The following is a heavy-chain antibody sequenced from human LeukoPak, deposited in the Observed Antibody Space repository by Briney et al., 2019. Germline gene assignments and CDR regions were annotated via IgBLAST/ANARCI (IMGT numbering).Heavy chain of an antibody. Sequence: PGGSLRLSCAASEFSFNTYAMTWVRQAPAKGLEWVSVISGNGGTTNYADFVKGRFTISRGTSKNTLYLQMSSLRAEGTARYYCAREALDAFDIWGQGTMVTVSP. CDR2: ISGNGGTT. D-gene: IGHD3/OR15-3a*01. CDR1: EFSFNTYA. CDR3: AREALDAFDI. J-gene: IGHJ3*02. V-gene: IGHV3-23*01.